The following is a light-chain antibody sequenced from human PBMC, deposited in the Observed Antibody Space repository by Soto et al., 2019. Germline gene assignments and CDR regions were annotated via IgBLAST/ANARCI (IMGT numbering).Light chain of an antibody. J-gene: IGKJ3*01. CDR3: QQYKIYPFS. CDR1: QSISSW. V-gene: IGKV1-5*03. Sequence: DIQMTQSPSTLSASVGDRVTITLRASQSISSWLAWYQQKPGKAPKLLIYKASSLESGVPSRFTGSGSVTEYTLTISTLEPDEFSTEYWQQYKIYPFSVGAGTEVVIK. CDR2: KAS.